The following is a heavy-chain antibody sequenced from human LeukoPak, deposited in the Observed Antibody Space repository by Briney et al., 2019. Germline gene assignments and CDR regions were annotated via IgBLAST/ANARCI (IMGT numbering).Heavy chain of an antibody. CDR2: ISSSSSYI. J-gene: IGHJ4*02. D-gene: IGHD1-26*01. Sequence: PGGSLRLSCAASGFHFSRHSMNWVRQAPGKGLEWVSSISSSSSYIYYADSVKGRFPISRDNAKNSLYLQMNSLRAEDTAVYYCARVSGSYYRGYFDYWGQGTLVTVSS. V-gene: IGHV3-21*01. CDR3: ARVSGSYYRGYFDY. CDR1: GFHFSRHS.